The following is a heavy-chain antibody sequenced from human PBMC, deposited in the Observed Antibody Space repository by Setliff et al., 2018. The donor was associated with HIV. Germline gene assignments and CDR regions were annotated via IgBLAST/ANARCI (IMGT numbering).Heavy chain of an antibody. CDR3: ARPTNIDTLYYGSQSFYMYYYGMDV. Sequence: PGGSLRLSCAASGFIFNNYAMSWVRQAPGKGLEWVSVISGSGGSTYVADSVKGRFTISRDNSENTLYLQMNSLRAEDTAVYYCARPTNIDTLYYGSQSFYMYYYGMDVWGQGTTVTVSS. D-gene: IGHD3-10*01. V-gene: IGHV3-23*01. CDR1: GFIFNNYA. J-gene: IGHJ6*02. CDR2: ISGSGGST.